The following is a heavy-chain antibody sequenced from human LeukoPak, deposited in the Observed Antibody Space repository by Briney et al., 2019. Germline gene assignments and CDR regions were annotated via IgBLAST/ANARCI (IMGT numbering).Heavy chain of an antibody. CDR1: GFTFSTYW. Sequence: QAGGSLRLSCAAFGFTFSTYWMHWVRQAPGKGPVWVSRISSDGSNTIYADSVKGRFTISRDNAKNTLYLQMNSLRAEDAAVYYCVRDKISGWFVDQWGQGTLVTVSS. V-gene: IGHV3-74*01. J-gene: IGHJ4*02. CDR3: VRDKISGWFVDQ. D-gene: IGHD6-19*01. CDR2: ISSDGSNT.